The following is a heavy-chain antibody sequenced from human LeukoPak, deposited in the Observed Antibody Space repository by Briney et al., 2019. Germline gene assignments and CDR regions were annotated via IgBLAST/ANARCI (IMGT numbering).Heavy chain of an antibody. V-gene: IGHV3-30*02. CDR1: GFTFSTYG. CDR3: ARKEDGYNHFDY. D-gene: IGHD5-24*01. J-gene: IGHJ4*02. CDR2: IRYDGSNK. Sequence: GGSLRLSCAASGFTFSTYGMHWVRQAPGKGLEWVAFIRYDGSNKYYADSVKGRFTISRDNSKNTLYLQMNSLRAEDTAMYYCARKEDGYNHFDYWGQGNLVTVSS.